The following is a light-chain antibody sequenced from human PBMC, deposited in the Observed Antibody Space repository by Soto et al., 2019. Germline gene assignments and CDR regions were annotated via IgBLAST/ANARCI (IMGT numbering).Light chain of an antibody. V-gene: IGLV2-14*01. Sequence: QSALTQPASESGSPGQSITISCTGTSSHVGGYNYVSWYQQHPGKAPKLMIYEVSNRPSGVSNRFSGSKSGNTASLTISGLQAEDEADYYCSSYTSSSTRVFGGGTKMTVL. CDR1: SSHVGGYNY. CDR2: EVS. J-gene: IGLJ3*02. CDR3: SSYTSSSTRV.